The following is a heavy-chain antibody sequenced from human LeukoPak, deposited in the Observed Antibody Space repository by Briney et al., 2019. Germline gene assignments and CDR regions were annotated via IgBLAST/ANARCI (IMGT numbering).Heavy chain of an antibody. D-gene: IGHD1-26*01. CDR2: INPNNGAT. J-gene: IGHJ4*02. V-gene: IGHV1-2*06. CDR1: EYIFTGYY. Sequence: ASVKVSCKASEYIFTGYYVHWVRQAPGQGLEWMGRINPNNGATNYAQKFQGRVTITGDTSINTAYMELSSLRSDDTAVYYCTRESGSYHGNDYWGQGTLVTVS. CDR3: TRESGSYHGNDY.